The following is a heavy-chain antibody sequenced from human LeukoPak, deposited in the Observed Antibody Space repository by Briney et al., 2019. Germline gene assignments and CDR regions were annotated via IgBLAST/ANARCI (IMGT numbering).Heavy chain of an antibody. D-gene: IGHD6-6*01. CDR1: GCTFTSYY. CDR2: INPSGGST. J-gene: IGHJ3*02. V-gene: IGHV1-46*01. CDR3: ARRSIAARPVRWAFDI. Sequence: ASVKVSCKASGCTFTSYYMHWVRQAPGQGLEWMGIINPSGGSTSYAQKFQGRVTMTRDMSTSTVYMELSSLRSEDTAVYYCARRSIAARPVRWAFDIWGQGTMVTVSS.